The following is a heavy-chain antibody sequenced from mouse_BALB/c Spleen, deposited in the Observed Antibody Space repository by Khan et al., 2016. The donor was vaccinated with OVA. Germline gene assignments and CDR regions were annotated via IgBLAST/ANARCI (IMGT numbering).Heavy chain of an antibody. D-gene: IGHD1-1*01. CDR2: INPHIGET. CDR1: GYSFTGYF. J-gene: IGHJ2*01. V-gene: IGHV1-20*02. Sequence: EVQLQQSGPELVKPGASVKISCKASGYSFTGYFMNWVMQSHGKRLEWIGRINPHIGETFYNQKFKDKATLTVDESSSTAHMELRSLASEDSAVYYCARENGSDFDYWGQGTTRTVSS. CDR3: ARENGSDFDY.